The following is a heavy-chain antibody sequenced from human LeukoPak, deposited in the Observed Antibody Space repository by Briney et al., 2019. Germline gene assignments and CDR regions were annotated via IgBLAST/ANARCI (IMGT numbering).Heavy chain of an antibody. CDR2: ISAYNGNT. D-gene: IGHD3-22*01. CDR1: GYTFTSYG. J-gene: IGHJ4*02. CDR3: ARARIGDSSGYYG. Sequence: ASVKVSCKASGYTFTSYGISWVRQAPGQGLEWMGWISAYNGNTNYAQKLQGRVTTTTDTSTSTAYMELRSLRSDDTAVYYCARARIGDSSGYYGWGQGTLSPSPQ. V-gene: IGHV1-18*01.